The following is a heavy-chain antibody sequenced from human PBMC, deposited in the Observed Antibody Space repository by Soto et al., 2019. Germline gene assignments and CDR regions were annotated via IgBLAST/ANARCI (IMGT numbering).Heavy chain of an antibody. Sequence: ASVKVSCKASGYTFTRYSINWVRQAPGQGLEWVGWISNYNGDTKYAEKFQGRVTLTTDTSTTTTYMDLRSLTSDDTAVYFCARGDSTGSPTGWFDPWGQGTLVTVSS. CDR3: ARGDSTGSPTGWFDP. D-gene: IGHD6-19*01. CDR2: ISNYNGDT. J-gene: IGHJ5*02. V-gene: IGHV1-18*04. CDR1: GYTFTRYS.